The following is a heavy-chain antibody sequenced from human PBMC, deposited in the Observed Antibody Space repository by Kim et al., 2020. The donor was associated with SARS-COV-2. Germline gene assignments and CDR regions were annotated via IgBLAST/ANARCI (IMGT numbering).Heavy chain of an antibody. J-gene: IGHJ4*02. D-gene: IGHD4-17*01. Sequence: TKYSQKLQGRVTITRDTSASTAYMELSSLRSEDTAVYYCARVGTVTSYDYWGQGTLVTVSS. CDR3: ARVGTVTSYDY. V-gene: IGHV1-3*01. CDR2: T.